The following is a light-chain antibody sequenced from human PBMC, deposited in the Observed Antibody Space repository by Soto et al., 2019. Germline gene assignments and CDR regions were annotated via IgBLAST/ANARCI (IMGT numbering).Light chain of an antibody. Sequence: QSVLTQPPSASGSPGQSVAISCTGSSSDVGGYNDVSWYQQHPGKAPKLMIYEVTKRPSRVPDRFSGSKSGNTASLTVSGLQADDEADYYCSSRAGSNNLGELFGGGNKLTVL. V-gene: IGLV2-8*01. CDR2: EVT. CDR3: SSRAGSNNLGEL. J-gene: IGLJ2*01. CDR1: SSDVGGYND.